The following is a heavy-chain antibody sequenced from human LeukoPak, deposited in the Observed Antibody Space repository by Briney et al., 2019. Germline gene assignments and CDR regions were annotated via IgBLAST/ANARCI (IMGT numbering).Heavy chain of an antibody. J-gene: IGHJ5*02. CDR3: ARAAPCGSGRNWFDP. D-gene: IGHD3-10*01. Sequence: PSETLSLTCAVSRGSLSSGGSSWRWIRQPPGKGLGWLGYMSHSGGTYYNPSLKSRVTISVDRSKNQSSLELRSVTAADTAVYYGARAAPCGSGRNWFDPWGQGTLVTVSS. CDR2: MSHSGGT. V-gene: IGHV4-30-2*01. CDR1: RGSLSSGGSS.